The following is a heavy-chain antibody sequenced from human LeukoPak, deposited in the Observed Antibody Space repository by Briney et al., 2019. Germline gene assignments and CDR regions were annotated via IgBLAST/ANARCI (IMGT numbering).Heavy chain of an antibody. CDR2: INAGNGNT. Sequence: ASVKVSCKASGYTFTGYYMHWVRQAPGQRLEWMGWINAGNGNTKYSQEFQGRVTITRDTSASTAYMELSSLRSEDMAVYYCARGPVVVAADNWFDPWGQGTLVTVSS. V-gene: IGHV1-3*03. CDR1: GYTFTGYY. D-gene: IGHD2-15*01. CDR3: ARGPVVVAADNWFDP. J-gene: IGHJ5*02.